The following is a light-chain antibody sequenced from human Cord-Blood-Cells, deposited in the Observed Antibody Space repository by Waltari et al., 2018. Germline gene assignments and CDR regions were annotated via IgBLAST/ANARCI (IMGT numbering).Light chain of an antibody. CDR2: GAA. J-gene: IGKJ2*01. CDR1: QSVSSN. V-gene: IGKV3-15*01. Sequence: EIVMTQSPAPLSMSPGERATLSCSASQSVSSNLAWYQQKPGQAPRLLIYGAATRANGIPARCSGSGSGTEFTLTISSLQSEDFAVDYCQQYNNWPPYTFGQGTKLEIK. CDR3: QQYNNWPPYT.